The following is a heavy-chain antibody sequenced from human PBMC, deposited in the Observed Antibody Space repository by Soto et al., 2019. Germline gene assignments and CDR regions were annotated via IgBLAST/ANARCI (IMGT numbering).Heavy chain of an antibody. Sequence: VASVKVSCKVSGYTLTELSMHWVRQAPGKGLEWMGGFDPEDGETIYAQKFQGRVTMTEDTSTDTAYMELSSLRSEDTAVYYCATDLVIAAAVGFAFDIWGQGTMVTVSS. J-gene: IGHJ3*02. CDR2: FDPEDGET. D-gene: IGHD6-13*01. V-gene: IGHV1-24*01. CDR3: ATDLVIAAAVGFAFDI. CDR1: GYTLTELS.